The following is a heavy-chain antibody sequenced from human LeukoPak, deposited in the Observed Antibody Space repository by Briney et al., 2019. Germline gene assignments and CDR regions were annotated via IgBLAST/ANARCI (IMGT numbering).Heavy chain of an antibody. Sequence: PGESLKISCKGSGYSFTRYWIGWVRQMPGKGLEWMGIIYPDDSDTRYRPSFQGQVTISADKSISTAYLQWSSLKASDSAMYYCVRHGLGSSWFGFDYWGQGTLVTVSS. CDR2: IYPDDSDT. CDR3: VRHGLGSSWFGFDY. J-gene: IGHJ4*02. V-gene: IGHV5-51*01. D-gene: IGHD6-13*01. CDR1: GYSFTRYW.